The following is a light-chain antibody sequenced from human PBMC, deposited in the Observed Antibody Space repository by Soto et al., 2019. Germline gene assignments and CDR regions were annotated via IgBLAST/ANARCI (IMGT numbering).Light chain of an antibody. CDR2: DAS. CDR1: QTIDNI. J-gene: IGKJ4*01. CDR3: QQYKSYSLT. V-gene: IGKV3-15*01. Sequence: EIIMTHSPATLSLSPLQIATPSLMARQTIDNILPRYQRKPGQAPRLLIYDASTRATGVPARFSGSRSGTDFTLTLSSLQSEDFATYYCQQYKSYSLTFGGGPKVDIK.